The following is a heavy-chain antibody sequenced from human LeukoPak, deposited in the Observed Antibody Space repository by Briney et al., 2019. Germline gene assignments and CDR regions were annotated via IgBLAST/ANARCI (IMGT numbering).Heavy chain of an antibody. CDR3: ARDLNYAAIH. CDR1: GFTFRSSW. D-gene: IGHD3-16*01. Sequence: GGSLRLSCAASGFTFRSSWMHWVRQAPGKGLVWVSRINSDGTTTGYADAVKGRFTISRDNSKNTLYLQMNSLRVEDTAIYYCARDLNYAAIHWGQRTLITVSS. V-gene: IGHV3-74*01. CDR2: INSDGTTT. J-gene: IGHJ4*02.